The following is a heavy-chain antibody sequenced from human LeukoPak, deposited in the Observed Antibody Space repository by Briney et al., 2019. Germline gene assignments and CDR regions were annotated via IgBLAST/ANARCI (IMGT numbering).Heavy chain of an antibody. CDR1: GGSISSGGYY. Sequence: TSQSLSLTCTVSGGSISSGGYYWSWIRQHPGQGLEWIGYIYYSGSTYYNPSLKSRVTISVDTSKNQFSLKLSSVTAADTAVYYCAREGGGDYYDSSGYYRFDYWGQGTLVTVSS. J-gene: IGHJ4*02. CDR2: IYYSGST. D-gene: IGHD3-22*01. V-gene: IGHV4-31*03. CDR3: AREGGGDYYDSSGYYRFDY.